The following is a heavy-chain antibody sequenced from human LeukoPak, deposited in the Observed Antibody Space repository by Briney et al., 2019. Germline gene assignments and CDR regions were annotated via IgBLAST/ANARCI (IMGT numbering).Heavy chain of an antibody. CDR3: ASTYSSGWYGPSHFDY. D-gene: IGHD6-19*01. CDR2: IYYSGST. V-gene: IGHV4-39*07. CDR1: GGSISSSSYY. Sequence: SETLSLTCTVSGGSISSSSYYWGCIRQPPGKGLECIGSIYYSGSTYYNPSLKSRVTISVDTSKNQFSLKLSSVTAADTAVYYCASTYSSGWYGPSHFDYWGQGTLVTVSS. J-gene: IGHJ4*02.